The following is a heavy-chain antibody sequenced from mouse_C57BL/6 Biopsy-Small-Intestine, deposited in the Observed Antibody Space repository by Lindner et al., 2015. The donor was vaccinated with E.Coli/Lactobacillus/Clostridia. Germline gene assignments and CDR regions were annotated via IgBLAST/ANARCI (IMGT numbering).Heavy chain of an antibody. D-gene: IGHD2-12*01. CDR3: SGNEIYAAWFAY. CDR2: IDPEDGET. V-gene: IGHV14-2*01. CDR1: GFNIKDHY. J-gene: IGHJ3*01. Sequence: EVQLQESGAELVKPGASVKLSCTASGFNIKDHYIHWVKQRTDQGLEWIGRIDPEDGETTYAPKFQGEATITADTYSNSAYLQLSSLTSEDTAVYYCSGNEIYAAWFAYWGQGTLVTVSA.